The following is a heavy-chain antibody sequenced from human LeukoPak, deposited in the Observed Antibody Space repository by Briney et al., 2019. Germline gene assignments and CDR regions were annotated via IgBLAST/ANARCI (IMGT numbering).Heavy chain of an antibody. CDR1: GGSISSYY. V-gene: IGHV4-59*01. CDR3: ARDTYCSGGSCAAGSRAFDI. CDR2: IYYSGST. Sequence: PSETLSLTCTVSGGSISSYYWSWIRQPPGKGLEWIGYIYYSGSTNYNPSLKSRVTISVDTSKNQFSLKLSSVTAADTAVYYCARDTYCSGGSCAAGSRAFDIWGQGTMVTVSS. D-gene: IGHD2-15*01. J-gene: IGHJ3*02.